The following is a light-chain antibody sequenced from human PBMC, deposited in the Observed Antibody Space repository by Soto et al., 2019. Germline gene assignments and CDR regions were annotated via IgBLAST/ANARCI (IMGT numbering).Light chain of an antibody. CDR1: SSDVVGYNY. J-gene: IGLJ7*01. Sequence: QSALTQPASVSGSPGQSITISCTGTSSDVVGYNYVSWYQLHPAKAPKLMIYEVNNRPSGVPNRFSGSKSGNTASLSISGVQEADDADYYCSSSTTGGTYVLFGGGTQLTVL. V-gene: IGLV2-14*01. CDR2: EVN. CDR3: SSSTTGGTYVL.